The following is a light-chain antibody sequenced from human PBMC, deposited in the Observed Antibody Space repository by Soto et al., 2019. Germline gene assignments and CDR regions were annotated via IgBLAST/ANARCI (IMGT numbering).Light chain of an antibody. Sequence: EIVLIQSPATLSLPPGERATLTWRDSQSVGSSLAWYQQKPGQAPRLXIYGASNGATGIQARFSGTGAGTDFTLTISSLEPEDFAVYYCQQRYSSPLTFGGGTKVDIK. CDR1: QSVGSS. V-gene: IGKV3-11*01. J-gene: IGKJ4*01. CDR3: QQRYSSPLT. CDR2: GAS.